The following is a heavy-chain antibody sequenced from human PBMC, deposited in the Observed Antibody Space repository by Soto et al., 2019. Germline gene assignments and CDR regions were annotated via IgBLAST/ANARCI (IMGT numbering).Heavy chain of an antibody. J-gene: IGHJ4*02. CDR2: INPNSGGT. CDR1: GYTFTGYY. V-gene: IGHV1-2*02. CDR3: ARDPTGYGSSWVDY. Sequence: ASVKVSCKASGYTFTGYYMHWVRQAPGQGLEWMGWINPNSGGTNYAQKFQGRVTMTRDTSISTAYMELSRLRSDDTAVYYCARDPTGYGSSWVDYWGQGTLVTVSS. D-gene: IGHD6-13*01.